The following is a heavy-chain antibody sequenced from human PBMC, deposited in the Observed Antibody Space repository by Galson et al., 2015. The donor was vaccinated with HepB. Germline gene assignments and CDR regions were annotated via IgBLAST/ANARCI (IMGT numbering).Heavy chain of an antibody. Sequence: SLRLSCAASGFTFSNYDVSWVRQAPGKGLEWVSGISGSGGITYYADSVKGRFTISRDNSKNTLYLQMNGLRAEDTATYYCSSANVYYFDYWGQGTLVTVSS. CDR1: GFTFSNYD. CDR3: SSANVYYFDY. D-gene: IGHD2-2*01. J-gene: IGHJ4*02. CDR2: ISGSGGIT. V-gene: IGHV3-23*01.